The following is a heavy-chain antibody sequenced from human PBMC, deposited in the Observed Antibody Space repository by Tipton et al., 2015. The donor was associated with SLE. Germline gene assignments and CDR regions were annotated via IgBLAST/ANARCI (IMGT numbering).Heavy chain of an antibody. J-gene: IGHJ3*02. CDR3: ARRTKDYDILTGRRGAFDI. CDR1: GGSISSSSYY. D-gene: IGHD3-9*01. V-gene: IGHV4-31*03. Sequence: LRLSCTVSGGSISSSSYYWGWIRQHPGKGLEWIGYIYYSGSTYYNPSLKSRVTISVDTSKNQFSLKLSSVTAADTAVYYCARRTKDYDILTGRRGAFDIWGQGTMVTVSS. CDR2: IYYSGST.